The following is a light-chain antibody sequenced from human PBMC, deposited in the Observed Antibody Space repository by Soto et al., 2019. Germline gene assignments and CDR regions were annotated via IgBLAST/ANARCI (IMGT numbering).Light chain of an antibody. CDR1: SSDVGGYSY. J-gene: IGLJ1*01. CDR2: DVK. V-gene: IGLV2-11*01. Sequence: QSALTQPRSVSGSPGQSVTISCTGTSSDVGGYSYVTWYQQYPGKAPKVMIYDVKTRPSGVPDRFSGSKSGNTASLTISGLQAEDEADYYCCSYAGDYTFVFGTGTKLTVL. CDR3: CSYAGDYTFV.